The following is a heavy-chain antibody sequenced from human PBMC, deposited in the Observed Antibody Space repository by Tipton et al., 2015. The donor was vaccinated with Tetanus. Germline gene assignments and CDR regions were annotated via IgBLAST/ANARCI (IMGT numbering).Heavy chain of an antibody. CDR1: GFTFGTYA. V-gene: IGHV3-23*01. CDR2: ISGSGAGT. J-gene: IGHJ4*02. Sequence: LSLTCAASGFTFGTYAMSWVRQAPGKGLEWVSTISGSGAGTYYAASVKGRVTVSRDNSKDSLFLQMHSLSAEDTAVYYCAKTKRGYSYGSFDDWGQGTLVTVSS. D-gene: IGHD5-18*01. CDR3: AKTKRGYSYGSFDD.